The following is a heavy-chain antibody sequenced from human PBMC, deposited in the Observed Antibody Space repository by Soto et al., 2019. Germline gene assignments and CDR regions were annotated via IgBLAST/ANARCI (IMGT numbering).Heavy chain of an antibody. V-gene: IGHV4-39*01. CDR2: IYYSGST. D-gene: IGHD3-22*01. CDR3: ARHEVGYYYDSSGYYNYYFDY. CDR1: GGSISSSSYY. Sequence: SETLSLTCTVSGGSISSSSYYWGWIRQPPGKGLEWIGSIYYSGSTYYNPSLKSRVTISVDTSKNQFSLKLSSVTAADTAVYYCARHEVGYYYDSSGYYNYYFDYWGQGTLVTVSS. J-gene: IGHJ4*02.